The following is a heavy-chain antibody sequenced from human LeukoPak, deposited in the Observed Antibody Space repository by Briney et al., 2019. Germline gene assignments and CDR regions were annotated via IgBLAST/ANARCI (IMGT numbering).Heavy chain of an antibody. CDR3: ARDLYYGSASPRLDY. CDR2: ISSSGSYI. J-gene: IGHJ4*02. Sequence: PGRSLRLSCAASRFTFSSYSMNWVRQAPGKGLEWVSSISSSGSYIYYADSVKGRFTISRDNAKNSLYLQMNSLRVEDTAIYYCARDLYYGSASPRLDYWGQGTLVTVSS. D-gene: IGHD3-10*01. CDR1: RFTFSSYS. V-gene: IGHV3-21*01.